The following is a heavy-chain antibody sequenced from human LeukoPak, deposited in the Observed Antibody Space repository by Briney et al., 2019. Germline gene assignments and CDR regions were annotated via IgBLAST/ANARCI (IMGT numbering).Heavy chain of an antibody. CDR2: ISSSSSTI. CDR1: GLTFSSYS. Sequence: GGSLRLSCAASGLTFSSYSMNWVRQAPGKGLEWVSYISSSSSTIYYADSVKGRFTISRDNAKNSLYLQMNSLRDEDTAVYYCARSLVPYYDILTGYYIPPYYFDYWGQGTLVTVSS. J-gene: IGHJ4*02. V-gene: IGHV3-48*02. CDR3: ARSLVPYYDILTGYYIPPYYFDY. D-gene: IGHD3-9*01.